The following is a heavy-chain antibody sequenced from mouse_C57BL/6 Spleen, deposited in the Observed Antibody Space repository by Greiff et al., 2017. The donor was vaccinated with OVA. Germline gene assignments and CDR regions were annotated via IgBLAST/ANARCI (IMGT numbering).Heavy chain of an antibody. CDR1: GYTFTSYW. Sequence: QVQLQQPGAELVKPGASVKLSCKASGYTFTSYWMHWVKQRPGQGLEWIGMIHPNSGSTNYNEKFKSKATLTVDKSSSTAYMQLSSLTSEDAAVYYCASITTVVADYWGQGTTLTVSS. CDR3: ASITTVVADY. CDR2: IHPNSGST. D-gene: IGHD1-1*01. J-gene: IGHJ2*01. V-gene: IGHV1-64*01.